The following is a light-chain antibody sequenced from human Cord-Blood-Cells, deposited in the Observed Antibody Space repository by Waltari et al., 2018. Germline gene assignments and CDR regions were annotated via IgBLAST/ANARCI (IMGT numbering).Light chain of an antibody. CDR1: SSDVGGYNY. CDR3: SSYTSSSTWV. Sequence: QSALTQPASVSGSPGQSITISCTGTSSDVGGYNYVSWYQQHPGKAPKLMIYDVSNRPSGCSTRFSGSKSGNTASLTIAGLQAEDDADYYCSSYTSSSTWVFGGGTKLTVL. J-gene: IGLJ3*02. CDR2: DVS. V-gene: IGLV2-14*03.